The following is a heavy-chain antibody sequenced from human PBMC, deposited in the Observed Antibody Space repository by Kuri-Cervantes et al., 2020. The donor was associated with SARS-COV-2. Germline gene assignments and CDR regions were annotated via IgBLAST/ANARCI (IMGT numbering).Heavy chain of an antibody. CDR3: ARFVIGRAISTAGPGFFDY. CDR1: GFTFSSYW. V-gene: IGHV3-7*03. J-gene: IGHJ4*02. D-gene: IGHD6-13*01. Sequence: GGSLRLSCAASGFTFSSYWMSWVRQAPGKGLEWVANIKEDGSERYYVDSVKGRFTISRDNAKNSLYLQMNNLRAEDTAVYYCARFVIGRAISTAGPGFFDYWGQGTLVTVSS. CDR2: IKEDGSER.